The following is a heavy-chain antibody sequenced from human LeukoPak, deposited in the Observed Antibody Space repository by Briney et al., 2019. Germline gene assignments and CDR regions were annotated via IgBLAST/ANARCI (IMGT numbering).Heavy chain of an antibody. CDR1: GFTFSEAA. J-gene: IGHJ5*02. Sequence: PGGSLRLSCTASGFTFSEAAFHWVRQASGRGLEWLGRIRTKPKNYATAYAEAVRGRFTLFRDDSSEKAYLQMSSLKDGDTAIYYCVTYSNSSGGSWGQGTMVVVSS. CDR2: IRTKPKNYAT. V-gene: IGHV3-73*01. CDR3: VTYSNSSGGS. D-gene: IGHD6-6*01.